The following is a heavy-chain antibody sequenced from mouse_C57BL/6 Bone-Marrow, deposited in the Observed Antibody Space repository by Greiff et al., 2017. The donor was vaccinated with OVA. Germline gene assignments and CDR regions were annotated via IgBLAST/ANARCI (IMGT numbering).Heavy chain of an antibody. CDR1: GYTFTDYY. Sequence: EVQLQQSGPELVKPGASVKISCKASGYTFTDYYMNWVKQSHGKSLEWIGDINPNNGGTSYNQKFKGKATLTVDKSSSTAYMELRSLTSEDSAVYYCARYGEGPYWYFDVWGTGTTVTVSS. V-gene: IGHV1-26*01. CDR2: INPNNGGT. CDR3: ARYGEGPYWYFDV. J-gene: IGHJ1*03. D-gene: IGHD1-2*01.